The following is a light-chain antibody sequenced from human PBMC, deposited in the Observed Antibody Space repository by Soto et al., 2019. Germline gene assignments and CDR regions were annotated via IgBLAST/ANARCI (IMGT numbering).Light chain of an antibody. V-gene: IGLV2-14*01. CDR2: EVT. Sequence: QSVLTQPASVSGSPGQSISISCSGGSSDIGGYNYVSWFQQHPGKAPKLMIYEVTNRPSGVSNRFSGSKSGSTASLTISGLQAEAEADYYCSSYTSRNTLVFGTGTKLTVL. J-gene: IGLJ1*01. CDR1: SSDIGGYNY. CDR3: SSYTSRNTLV.